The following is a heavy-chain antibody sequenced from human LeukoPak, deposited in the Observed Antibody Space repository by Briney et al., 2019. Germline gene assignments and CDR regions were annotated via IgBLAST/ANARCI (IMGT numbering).Heavy chain of an antibody. CDR1: GFTSSDYY. CDR2: ITSSGSAI. CDR3: ARDYVSTGLTFDY. D-gene: IGHD3-22*01. J-gene: IGHJ4*02. Sequence: GGSLRLSCAASGFTSSDYYMSWIRQAPGKGLEWISYITSSGSAIYYADSVKGRFTISRDNARNSLYLQMNNLRAEDTAVYYCARDYVSTGLTFDYWGQGTLVTVSS. V-gene: IGHV3-11*01.